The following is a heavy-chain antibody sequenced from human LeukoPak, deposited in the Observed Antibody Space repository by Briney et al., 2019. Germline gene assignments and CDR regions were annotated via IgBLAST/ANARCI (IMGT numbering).Heavy chain of an antibody. CDR1: GYRVTDYY. J-gene: IGHJ5*02. D-gene: IGHD3-10*01. V-gene: IGHV1-2*05. CDR3: SREEPMFLGVMGCLER. Sequence: ASVKVSRKASGYRVTDYYIHWVRQAPRQGLEWMGRGNPNNGNKSFAQKFQGRVTMIRNTAINTAYLYPIRLSYDDTDGYFCSREEPMFLGVMGCLERWGQGALVTVSS. CDR2: GNPNNGNK.